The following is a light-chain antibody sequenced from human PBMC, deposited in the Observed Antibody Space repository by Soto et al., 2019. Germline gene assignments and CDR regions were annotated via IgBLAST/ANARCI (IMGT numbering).Light chain of an antibody. CDR2: DAS. Sequence: EIVLTQSPATLSLSPGERATLSFRASQSVSSYLAWYQQKPGQAPRLLIYDASNRATGIPDRFSGSGSGTDFTITISRLEPEDFAVYYCQQYRDSRTFGQGAKVDIK. V-gene: IGKV3-20*01. CDR3: QQYRDSRT. CDR1: QSVSSY. J-gene: IGKJ1*01.